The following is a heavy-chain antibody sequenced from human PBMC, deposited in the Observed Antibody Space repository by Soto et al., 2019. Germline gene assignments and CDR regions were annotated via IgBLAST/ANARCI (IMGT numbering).Heavy chain of an antibody. CDR3: ASRVVVVAATPTYPGWAFDI. CDR2: IYYSGST. CDR1: GGSISSGGYY. Sequence: SETLSLTCTVSGGSISSGGYYWSWLRQHPGKGLEWIGYIYYSGSTYYNPSLKSRVTISVDTSKNQFSLKLSSVTAADTAVYYCASRVVVVAATPTYPGWAFDIWGQGTMVTVSS. D-gene: IGHD2-15*01. V-gene: IGHV4-31*03. J-gene: IGHJ3*02.